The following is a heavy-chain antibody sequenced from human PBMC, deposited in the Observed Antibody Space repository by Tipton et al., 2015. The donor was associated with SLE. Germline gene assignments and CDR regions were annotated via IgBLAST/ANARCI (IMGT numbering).Heavy chain of an antibody. V-gene: IGHV4-34*01. CDR2: INHSGST. Sequence: TLSLTCAVYGGSFSGHYWSWIRQPPGKGLEWIGEINHSGSTYYNPSLKSRVTISVDRSKNQFSLKLSSVTAADTAVYYCASGDAFDIWGQGTMVTVSS. CDR1: GGSFSGHY. CDR3: ASGDAFDI. J-gene: IGHJ3*02.